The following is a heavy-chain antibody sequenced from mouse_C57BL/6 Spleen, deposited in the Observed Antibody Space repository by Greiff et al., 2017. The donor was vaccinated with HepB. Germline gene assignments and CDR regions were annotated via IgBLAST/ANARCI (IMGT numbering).Heavy chain of an antibody. J-gene: IGHJ4*01. CDR1: GYTFTSYW. D-gene: IGHD2-4*01. CDR3: TRGDYDEEAMDY. Sequence: EVQLQQSGTVLARPGASVKMSCKTSGYTFTSYWMHWVKQRPGQGLEWIGAIYPGNSDTSYNEKFKGKAKLTVVKSASTAYMELSSLTNEDSAVYYCTRGDYDEEAMDYWGQGTSVTVSS. V-gene: IGHV1-5*01. CDR2: IYPGNSDT.